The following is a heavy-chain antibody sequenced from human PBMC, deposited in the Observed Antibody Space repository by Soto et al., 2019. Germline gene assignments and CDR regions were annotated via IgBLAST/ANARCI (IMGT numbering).Heavy chain of an antibody. CDR1: GFTFTSSA. Sequence: ASVKVSCKASGFTFTSSAVQWVRQARGQRLEWIGWIAVSSGNTNYAQKFQERFTITRDIPTSTAYLELSSLRPEDTAVYYCAADRVPANFDYWGQGTLVTVSS. J-gene: IGHJ4*02. CDR3: AADRVPANFDY. CDR2: IAVSSGNT. D-gene: IGHD2-21*02. V-gene: IGHV1-58*01.